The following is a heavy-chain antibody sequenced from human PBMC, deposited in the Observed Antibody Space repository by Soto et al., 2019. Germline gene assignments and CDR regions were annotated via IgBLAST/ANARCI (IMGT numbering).Heavy chain of an antibody. CDR3: AREYSSGWFDYFDY. CDR1: GFTFSSYW. CDR2: IKQDGSEK. Sequence: EVQLVESGGGLVQPGGSLRLSCAASGFTFSSYWMSWVRQAPGKGLEWVANIKQDGSEKYYVDSVKGRFTISRDNAKNSLYLQMNSLRAEDTAVYYCAREYSSGWFDYFDYWGQGTLVTVSS. V-gene: IGHV3-7*01. J-gene: IGHJ4*02. D-gene: IGHD6-19*01.